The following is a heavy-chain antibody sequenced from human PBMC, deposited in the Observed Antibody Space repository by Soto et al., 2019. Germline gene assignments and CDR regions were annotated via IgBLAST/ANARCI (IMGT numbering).Heavy chain of an antibody. CDR3: ATAYYYDSSGSDPYYFDY. D-gene: IGHD3-22*01. Sequence: VASVKVSCKASGNIFTNHGITWVRQAPGQGLEWMGWISAYTGNTNYAQKLQGRVTMTIDTSTRTAYMELRSLVSDDTAMYYCATAYYYDSSGSDPYYFDYWGQGTLVTVSS. CDR2: ISAYTGNT. J-gene: IGHJ4*02. CDR1: GNIFTNHG. V-gene: IGHV1-18*04.